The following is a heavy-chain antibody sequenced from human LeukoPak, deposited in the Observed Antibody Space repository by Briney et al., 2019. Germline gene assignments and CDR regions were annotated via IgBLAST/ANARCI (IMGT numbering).Heavy chain of an antibody. Sequence: SVKVSCKASGGTFSSYAISWVRQAPGQGLEWMGRIIPILGIANYAQKFQGRVTITAGKSTSTAYMELSSLRSEDTAVYYCARVSTYYYGSPWFDPWGQGTLVTVSS. V-gene: IGHV1-69*04. CDR3: ARVSTYYYGSPWFDP. CDR2: IIPILGIA. D-gene: IGHD3-10*01. CDR1: GGTFSSYA. J-gene: IGHJ5*02.